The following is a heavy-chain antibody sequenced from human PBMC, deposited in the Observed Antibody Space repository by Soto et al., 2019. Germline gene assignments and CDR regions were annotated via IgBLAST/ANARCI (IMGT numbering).Heavy chain of an antibody. D-gene: IGHD6-13*01. J-gene: IGHJ4*02. CDR2: IYHSGST. V-gene: IGHV4-4*02. Sequence: TSETLSLTCAVSSGSISSSNWWSWVRQPPGKGLEWIGEIYHSGSTNYNPSLKSRVTISVDKSKNQFSLKLSSVTAADTAVYYCASWSIAAAGTTLGYWGQGTLVTVSS. CDR3: ASWSIAAAGTTLGY. CDR1: SGSISSSNW.